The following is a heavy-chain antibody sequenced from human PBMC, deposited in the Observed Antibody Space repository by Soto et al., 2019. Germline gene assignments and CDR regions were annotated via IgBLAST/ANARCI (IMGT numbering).Heavy chain of an antibody. CDR3: ARAFESSSWYYYYYYMDV. Sequence: ASVKVSCKASGYTFNSYGISWVRQAPGQGLEWMGWISAYNGNTNYAQKLQGRVTMTTDTSTSTAYMELRSLRSDDTAVYYCARAFESSSWYYYYYYMDVWGKGTTVTVSS. V-gene: IGHV1-18*01. CDR2: ISAYNGNT. J-gene: IGHJ6*03. CDR1: GYTFNSYG. D-gene: IGHD6-13*01.